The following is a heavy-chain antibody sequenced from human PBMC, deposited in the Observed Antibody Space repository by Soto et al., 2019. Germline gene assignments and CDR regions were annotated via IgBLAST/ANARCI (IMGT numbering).Heavy chain of an antibody. D-gene: IGHD4-17*01. CDR1: GGSISSYY. CDR2: IYTSGST. V-gene: IGHV4-4*07. Sequence: PSETLSLTCTVSGGSISSYYWSWIRQPAGKGLEWIGRIYTSGSTNYNPSLKSRVTMSVDTSKNQFSLKLSSVTAADTAVYYCAAIIGYGDYGWYFDYWGQGTLVTVSS. CDR3: AAIIGYGDYGWYFDY. J-gene: IGHJ4*02.